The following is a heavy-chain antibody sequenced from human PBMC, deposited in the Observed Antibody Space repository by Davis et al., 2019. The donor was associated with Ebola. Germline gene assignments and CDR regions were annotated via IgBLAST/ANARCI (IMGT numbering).Heavy chain of an antibody. D-gene: IGHD2-2*01. V-gene: IGHV1-18*01. Sequence: ASVKVSCKASGYTFTSYDINWVRQAPGQGLEWMGWISAYNGNTNYAQKLQGRVTTTADESTSTAYMELSSLRSEDTAVYYCARDDCSSTSCYYYYYYGMDVWGQGTTVTVSS. CDR1: GYTFTSYD. J-gene: IGHJ6*02. CDR3: ARDDCSSTSCYYYYYYGMDV. CDR2: ISAYNGNT.